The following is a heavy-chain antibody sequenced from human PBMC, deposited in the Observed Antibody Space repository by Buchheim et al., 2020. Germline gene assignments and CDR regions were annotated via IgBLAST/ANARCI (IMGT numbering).Heavy chain of an antibody. CDR2: IWYDGSNK. J-gene: IGHJ5*02. CDR1: GFTFSSYG. D-gene: IGHD2-2*02. CDR3: ARDSRGYCSSTSCYTTGWFDP. V-gene: IGHV3-33*01. Sequence: QVQLVESGGGVVQPGRSLRLSCAASGFTFSSYGMHWVRQAPGKGLEWVAVIWYDGSNKYYADSVKGRFTISRDNSKNTLYLQMNSLSAEDTAVYYCARDSRGYCSSTSCYTTGWFDPWGQGTL.